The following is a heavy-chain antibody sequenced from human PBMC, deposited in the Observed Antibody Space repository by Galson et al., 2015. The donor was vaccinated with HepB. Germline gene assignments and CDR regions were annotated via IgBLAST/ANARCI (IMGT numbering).Heavy chain of an antibody. CDR1: GFTFSNYW. V-gene: IGHV3-7*03. D-gene: IGHD2-21*02. J-gene: IGHJ4*02. Sequence: SLRLSCAASGFTFSNYWMTWVRQAPGKGLEWVANIKSDGSEKYYVDSVKGRFTMSRDNAKNSLYLQMNSLRAEDTAVYYCAKDGPEYCGGDCYSNLPDYWGQGTLVTVSS. CDR2: IKSDGSEK. CDR3: AKDGPEYCGGDCYSNLPDY.